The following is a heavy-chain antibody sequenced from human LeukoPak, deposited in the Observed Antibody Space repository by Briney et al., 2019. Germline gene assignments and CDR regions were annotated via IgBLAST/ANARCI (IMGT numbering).Heavy chain of an antibody. Sequence: SETLSLTCSVSGGFISNYYWSWIRRPAGKGLEWIGRMSTSGKTNYNPSLKSRVTMSVDTSNNQFFLNLSSVTAADTAVYYCARDSRYYDYWSGYLDYWGQRTLVTVSS. V-gene: IGHV4-4*07. J-gene: IGHJ4*02. CDR1: GGFISNYY. CDR3: ARDSRYYDYWSGYLDY. D-gene: IGHD3-3*01. CDR2: MSTSGKT.